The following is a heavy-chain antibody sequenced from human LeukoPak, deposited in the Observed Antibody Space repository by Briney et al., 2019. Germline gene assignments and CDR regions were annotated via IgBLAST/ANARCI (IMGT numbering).Heavy chain of an antibody. V-gene: IGHV4-34*01. CDR1: GGSFSGYY. J-gene: IGHJ4*02. CDR3: ARGPIVRCFDY. CDR2: INHSGST. Sequence: SETLSLTCAVYGGSFSGYYWSWIRKPPGKGLEWIGEINHSGSTNYNPSLKSRVTISVDTSKNQFSLKLSSVTAADTAVYYCARGPIVRCFDYWGQGTLVTVSS. D-gene: IGHD3-16*02.